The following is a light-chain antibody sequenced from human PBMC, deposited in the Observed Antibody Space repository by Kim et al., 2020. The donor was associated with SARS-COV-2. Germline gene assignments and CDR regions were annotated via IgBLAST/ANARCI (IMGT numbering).Light chain of an antibody. CDR1: QSVSSSY. V-gene: IGKV3-20*01. J-gene: IGKJ4*01. CDR3: QQYGSSPGLT. CDR2: GVS. Sequence: EIVLTQSPGTLSLSPGERATPSCRASQSVSSSYLAWYQQKPGQAPRLLIYGVSSRATGIPDRFSGSGSGTDFTLTINRLEPEDFAVYYCQQYGSSPGLTFGGGTKVDIK.